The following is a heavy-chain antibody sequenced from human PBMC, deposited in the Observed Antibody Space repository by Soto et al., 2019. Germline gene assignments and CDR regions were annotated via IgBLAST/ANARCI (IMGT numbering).Heavy chain of an antibody. Sequence: QVQLVESGGGVVQPGRSLRLSCAASGFTFSSYGMHWVRQAPGKGLEWVAVIWYDGSNKYYADSVKGRFTISRDNSKNTLYLQMNSLRAEDTAVYYCARDCAGYSSGWYKRGGFDYWVPGTLGTVSS. D-gene: IGHD6-19*01. CDR1: GFTFSSYG. V-gene: IGHV3-33*01. CDR3: ARDCAGYSSGWYKRGGFDY. CDR2: IWYDGSNK. J-gene: IGHJ4*01.